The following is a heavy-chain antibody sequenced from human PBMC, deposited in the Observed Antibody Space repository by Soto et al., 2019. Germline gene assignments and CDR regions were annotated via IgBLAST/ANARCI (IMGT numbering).Heavy chain of an antibody. V-gene: IGHV4-39*01. CDR3: ARRRDCSGGSCHDAFDI. CDR1: GGSISSSSYY. Sequence: SETLSLTCTVSGGSISSSSYYWGWIRQPPGKGLEWIGSIYYSGSTYYNPSLKSRVTISVDTSKNQFSLKLSSVTAADTAVYYCARRRDCSGGSCHDAFDIWGQGTMVTVSS. CDR2: IYYSGST. J-gene: IGHJ3*02. D-gene: IGHD2-15*01.